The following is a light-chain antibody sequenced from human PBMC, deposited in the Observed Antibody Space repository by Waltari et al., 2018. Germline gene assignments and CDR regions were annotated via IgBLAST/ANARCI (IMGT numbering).Light chain of an antibody. V-gene: IGLV4-69*01. CDR3: QTWGTGIV. Sequence: QPALTQSPSASASLGASVKLTCTLSRDHTYYAIAWHHQQPQKGPRFVMKIDRDGAHTRGDGIPARFSGSASGADRCLTISRLQLEDEGDYYCQTWGTGIVFGGGTKLTVL. CDR1: RDHTYYA. CDR2: IDRDGAH. J-gene: IGLJ2*01.